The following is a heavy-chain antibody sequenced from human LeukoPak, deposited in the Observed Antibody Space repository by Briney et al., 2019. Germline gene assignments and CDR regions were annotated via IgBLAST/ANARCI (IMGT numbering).Heavy chain of an antibody. D-gene: IGHD3-16*01. CDR1: GGSLSNHY. CDR2: IYDSGSA. Sequence: SETLSLTCTVSGGSLSNHYWSWIRQPPGKGLEWIGHIYDSGSATYNPSLKSRVTMSVDTSKNQFSLNLSSVTAADTAVYYCARGRIGGPKAPFDYWGQGTLVTVSS. CDR3: ARGRIGGPKAPFDY. V-gene: IGHV4-59*11. J-gene: IGHJ4*02.